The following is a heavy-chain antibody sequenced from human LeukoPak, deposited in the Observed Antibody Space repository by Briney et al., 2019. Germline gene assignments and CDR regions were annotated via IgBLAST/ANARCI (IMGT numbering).Heavy chain of an antibody. CDR1: GFTFSSYA. CDR3: WKGTRPRWYYYGMDV. CDR2: ISGSGGST. V-gene: IGHV3-23*01. D-gene: IGHD1-14*01. J-gene: IGHJ6*02. Sequence: GGSLRLSCAASGFTFSSYAMSWVRQAPGKGLEWVSAISGSGGSTYYADSVKGRFTISRDNSKNTLYLQMNSLRAEDTAVYYCWKGTRPRWYYYGMDVWGQGTTVTVSS.